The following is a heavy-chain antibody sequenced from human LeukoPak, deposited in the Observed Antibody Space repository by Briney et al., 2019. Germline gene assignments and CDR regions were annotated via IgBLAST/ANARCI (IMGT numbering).Heavy chain of an antibody. CDR2: MNPNSGNT. D-gene: IGHD4-11*01. V-gene: IGHV1-8*01. CDR1: GYTFTSYD. CDR3: ARAGYDYPFYYYGMDV. Sequence: GASVKVSCKASGYTFTSYDINWARQATGQGLEWMGWMNPNSGNTGYAQKFQGRVTMTRNTSISTAYMELSSLRSEDTAVYYCARAGYDYPFYYYGMDVWGQGTTVTVSS. J-gene: IGHJ6*02.